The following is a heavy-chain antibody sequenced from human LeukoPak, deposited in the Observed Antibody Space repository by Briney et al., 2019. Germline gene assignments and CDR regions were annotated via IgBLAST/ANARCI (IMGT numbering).Heavy chain of an antibody. J-gene: IGHJ4*02. Sequence: PGGSMRLSSGDSGFTFSSYAMSWVRQATGKRLEWVSAISGSGGSTYYADSVKGRFTISRDNSKNTLYLQMNSLRAEDTAVYYCAKDPKRYSSGWYGYYFDYWGQGTLVTVSS. D-gene: IGHD6-19*01. CDR1: GFTFSSYA. CDR3: AKDPKRYSSGWYGYYFDY. CDR2: ISGSGGST. V-gene: IGHV3-23*01.